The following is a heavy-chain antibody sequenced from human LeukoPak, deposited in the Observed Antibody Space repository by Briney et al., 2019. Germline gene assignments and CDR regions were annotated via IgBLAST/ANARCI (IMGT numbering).Heavy chain of an antibody. J-gene: IGHJ4*02. CDR2: IYTSGST. CDR1: GGAISSDTYY. V-gene: IGHV4-61*02. Sequence: SQTQSLTCTVPGGAISSDTYYWSWIRQPAGKGLEWIGRIYTSGSTNYNPSLKSRVTISLDTSKNQFSLKLSSVTAADTAVYYCARELGIWGQGTLVTVSS. D-gene: IGHD3-16*01. CDR3: ARELGI.